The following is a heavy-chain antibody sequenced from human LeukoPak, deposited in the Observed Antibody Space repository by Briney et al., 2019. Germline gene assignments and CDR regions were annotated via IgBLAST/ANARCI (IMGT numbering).Heavy chain of an antibody. J-gene: IGHJ3*02. CDR2: IGSNGGST. CDR3: ARSNCSTTDCLFNAFDI. Sequence: GGSLRLSCAASGFTFNSYAMHWVRQAPGKGLEYVSVIGSNGGSTYYADSVKGRFTISRDNSKNTLYLQMGSPRAEDMAVSYCARSNCSTTDCLFNAFDIWGQGTMVTVSS. CDR1: GFTFNSYA. V-gene: IGHV3-64*02. D-gene: IGHD2-2*01.